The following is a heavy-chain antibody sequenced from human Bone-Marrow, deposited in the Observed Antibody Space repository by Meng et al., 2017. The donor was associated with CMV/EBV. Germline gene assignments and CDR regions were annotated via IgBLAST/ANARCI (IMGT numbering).Heavy chain of an antibody. J-gene: IGHJ4*02. Sequence: GESLKSFCASSGSTFSSYAMHWVRQAPGKGLEWVAVISYDGSNKYYAGPVKGRFTISRDNSKNTLYLQMNSLRAEDTAVYYCARDRRYSGLEYFDYWGQGTLVTVSS. D-gene: IGHD2-21*01. V-gene: IGHV3-30*14. CDR3: ARDRRYSGLEYFDY. CDR2: ISYDGSNK. CDR1: GSTFSSYA.